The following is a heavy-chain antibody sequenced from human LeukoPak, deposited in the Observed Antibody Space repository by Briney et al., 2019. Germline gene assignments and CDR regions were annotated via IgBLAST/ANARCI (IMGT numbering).Heavy chain of an antibody. CDR3: ARVKAWELSFDY. CDR1: GYTFTDYY. D-gene: IGHD1-26*01. V-gene: IGHV1-2*02. Sequence: ASVKVSCKASGYTFTDYYMHWVGQAPGQGLEWMGWINPNTGGTHYAQKIQDRVSMTTDTSITTVYMELSSLRSDDTAVYYCARVKAWELSFDYWGQGTLVTVSS. CDR2: INPNTGGT. J-gene: IGHJ4*02.